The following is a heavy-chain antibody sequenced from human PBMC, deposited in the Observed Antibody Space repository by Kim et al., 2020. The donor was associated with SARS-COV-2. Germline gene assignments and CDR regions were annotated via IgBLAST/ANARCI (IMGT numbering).Heavy chain of an antibody. J-gene: IGHJ4*02. CDR1: GYRFTTYW. D-gene: IGHD3-16*01. Sequence: GESLKISCKGTGYRFTTYWIAWVRQMPGKGLGWMGIIYPADSEARYSPPFQGQVTIPTDKSISTAYLQWNSLKASDTAIYFCTRLVATTAPYYFDFWGQGTLVTVSS. CDR3: TRLVATTAPYYFDF. V-gene: IGHV5-51*01. CDR2: IYPADSEA.